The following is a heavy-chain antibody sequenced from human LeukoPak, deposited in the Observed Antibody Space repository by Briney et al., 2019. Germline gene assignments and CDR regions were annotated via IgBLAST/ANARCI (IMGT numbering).Heavy chain of an antibody. Sequence: ASVKVSCKASGYTFTSYYMHWARQAPGQGLEWMGIINPSGGSTSYAQKFQGRVTMTRDTSTSTVYMELSSLRSEDTAVYYCARDASNWYFDLWGRGTLVTVSS. J-gene: IGHJ2*01. CDR3: ARDASNWYFDL. CDR2: INPSGGST. D-gene: IGHD6-6*01. V-gene: IGHV1-46*01. CDR1: GYTFTSYY.